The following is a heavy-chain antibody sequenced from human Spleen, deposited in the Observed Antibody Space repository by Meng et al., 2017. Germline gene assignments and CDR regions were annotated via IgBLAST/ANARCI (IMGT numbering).Heavy chain of an antibody. CDR1: GFTFSNAW. Sequence: GGSLRLSCAASGFTFSNAWMTWVRQAPGKGLEWVASVKQDGSEKYYVDSVKGRFTISRDNAKNSLYLQMNSLRADDTAIYYCARDMMDLGQGRLVTVSS. D-gene: IGHD3-16*01. J-gene: IGHJ4*02. CDR3: ARDMMD. CDR2: VKQDGSEK. V-gene: IGHV3-7*01.